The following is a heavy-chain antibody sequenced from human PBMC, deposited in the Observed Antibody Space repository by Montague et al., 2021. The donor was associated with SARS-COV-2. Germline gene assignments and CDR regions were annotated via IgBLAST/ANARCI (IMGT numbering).Heavy chain of an antibody. J-gene: IGHJ6*02. D-gene: IGHD6-19*01. CDR2: IYTSGRT. Sequence: SETLSLTCGASGGSINSNYWSWIRQRAGKGQEWMGRIYTSGRTNHSPTLKSRVTISVDTSRNHISLKLTSVTAADTAAYYCSRDSRTSGWGYLYNGLDVWGQGTTVIVSS. CDR3: SRDSRTSGWGYLYNGLDV. CDR1: GGSINSNY. V-gene: IGHV4-4*07.